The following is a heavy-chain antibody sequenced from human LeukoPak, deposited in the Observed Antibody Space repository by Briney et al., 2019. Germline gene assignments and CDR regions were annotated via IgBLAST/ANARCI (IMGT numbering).Heavy chain of an antibody. Sequence: GGSLRLSFAASGFTFSNYGMHWVRLAPGKGLEWVAVIWYDGTNKYYADSVKGRFTISGDNSENTLFLQMSSLRVEDTAMYYCARDQGSGGNSLKVDYWSHGTLVTVSS. CDR1: GFTFSNYG. J-gene: IGHJ4*01. CDR3: ARDQGSGGNSLKVDY. V-gene: IGHV3-33*01. CDR2: IWYDGTNK. D-gene: IGHD4-23*01.